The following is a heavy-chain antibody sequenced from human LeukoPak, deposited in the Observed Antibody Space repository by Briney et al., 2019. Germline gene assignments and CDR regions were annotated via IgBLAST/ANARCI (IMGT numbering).Heavy chain of an antibody. J-gene: IGHJ4*02. CDR1: GFNFANAW. Sequence: GGPLRLSCAASGFNFANAWMSWLRQAPGKALECFARIKSKTDGGSTGYAAPVKGRFTISRDDSKKMLYVQMNSLKTEDTAVYYCTTDSRWELLRLDYWGQGTLVTVSS. CDR2: IKSKTDGGST. D-gene: IGHD3-10*01. V-gene: IGHV3-15*01. CDR3: TTDSRWELLRLDY.